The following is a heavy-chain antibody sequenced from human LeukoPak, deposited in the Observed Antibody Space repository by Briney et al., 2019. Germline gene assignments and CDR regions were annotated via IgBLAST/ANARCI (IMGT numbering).Heavy chain of an antibody. D-gene: IGHD2-15*01. CDR2: ISSSSSYI. CDR3: AKSPVSSCRGSFCYPFDY. Sequence: GGSLRLSCAASGFTFSSYSMNWVRQAPGKGLEWVSSISSSSSYIYFADSVKGRFTISRDNARNTLYLQMNTLRAEDTAVYFCAKSPVSSCRGSFCYPFDYWGQGNLVTVSS. V-gene: IGHV3-21*04. J-gene: IGHJ4*02. CDR1: GFTFSSYS.